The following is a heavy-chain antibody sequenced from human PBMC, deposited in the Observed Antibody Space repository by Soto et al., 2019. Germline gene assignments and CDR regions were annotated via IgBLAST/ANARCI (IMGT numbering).Heavy chain of an antibody. Sequence: GASVKVSGKASGYTFTSYAMHWVRQAPGQRLEWMGWINAGNGNTKYSQKFKGRVTITRDTSASTAYMELSSLRSEDTAVYYCATDPGGGSSWYTSYYYYGMDGSGKGTRVTVSS. D-gene: IGHD6-13*01. J-gene: IGHJ6*04. CDR3: ATDPGGGSSWYTSYYYYGMDG. V-gene: IGHV1-3*01. CDR2: INAGNGNT. CDR1: GYTFTSYA.